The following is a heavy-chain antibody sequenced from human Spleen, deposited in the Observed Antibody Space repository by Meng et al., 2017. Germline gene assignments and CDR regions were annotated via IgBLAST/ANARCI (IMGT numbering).Heavy chain of an antibody. CDR3: AREGNTRGYAFDY. CDR2: IYHSGST. V-gene: IGHV4-38-2*02. J-gene: IGHJ4*02. CDR1: GYSISSGYY. Sequence: SETLSLTCTVSGYSISSGYYWGWIRQPPGKGLEWIGSIYHSGSTYYNPSLKSRVTISVDTSKNQFSMKLTSVTAADTAVYYCAREGNTRGYAFDYWGQGTLVTVSS. D-gene: IGHD3-22*01.